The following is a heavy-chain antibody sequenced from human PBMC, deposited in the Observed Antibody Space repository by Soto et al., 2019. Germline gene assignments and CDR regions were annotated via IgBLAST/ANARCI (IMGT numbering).Heavy chain of an antibody. J-gene: IGHJ6*02. D-gene: IGHD6-6*01. CDR3: ARDAGSSLPSFYYYYGMDV. Sequence: SDTLSLTCTVSGVSISSYYWSWIRQPPGKGLEWIGYIYYSGSTNYNPSLKSRVTISVDTSKNQFSLKLSSVTAADTAVYYCARDAGSSLPSFYYYYGMDVWGQGTTVTVSS. CDR1: GVSISSYY. CDR2: IYYSGST. V-gene: IGHV4-59*01.